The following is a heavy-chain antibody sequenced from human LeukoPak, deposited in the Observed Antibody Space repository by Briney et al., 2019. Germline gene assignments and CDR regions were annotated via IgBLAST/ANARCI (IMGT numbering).Heavy chain of an antibody. D-gene: IGHD2-2*01. CDR1: GFTFNNDG. V-gene: IGHV3-30*03. Sequence: GGSLRVSCADSGFTFNNDGMHRVRQAPGKGLEWVAVMSFHGSNKYYADSVKGRFTISRDNPRNTLYLQMNSLRVEDTAVYYCTSICSSSSCYLHYWGQGTLVTVSS. CDR3: TSICSSSSCYLHY. CDR2: MSFHGSNK. J-gene: IGHJ4*02.